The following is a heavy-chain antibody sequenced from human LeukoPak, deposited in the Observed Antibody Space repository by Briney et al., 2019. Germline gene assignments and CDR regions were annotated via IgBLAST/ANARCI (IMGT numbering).Heavy chain of an antibody. CDR3: ARGGTYTRGY. V-gene: IGHV3-49*03. J-gene: IGHJ4*02. Sequence: GGSLRLSCTASGFTFGDYSMSWFRQAPGRGLEWVGFIRSEGYGGTTEYAASVKGRFTISRDDSKSIAYLQMNSLETEDTAVYYCARGGTYTRGYWGQGTLVTVSS. CDR1: GFTFGDYS. D-gene: IGHD1-26*01. CDR2: IRSEGYGGTT.